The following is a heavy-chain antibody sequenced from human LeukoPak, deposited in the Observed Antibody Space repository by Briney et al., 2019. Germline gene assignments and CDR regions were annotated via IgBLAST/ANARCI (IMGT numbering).Heavy chain of an antibody. J-gene: IGHJ6*03. V-gene: IGHV4-59*02. Sequence: PSETLSLTCSVSGGSVGGYYWSWLRQPPGKGLEWIGYIFYSGSATYDPSLKSRVTISVDTSKDQSSLKLNSVTDANTAVYYCARAYSYYMDVWGRGTTVTVSS. CDR3: ARAYSYYMDV. CDR1: GGSVGGYY. CDR2: IFYSGSA.